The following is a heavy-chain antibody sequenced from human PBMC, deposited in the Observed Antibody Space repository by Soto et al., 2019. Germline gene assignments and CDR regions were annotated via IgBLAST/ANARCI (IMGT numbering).Heavy chain of an antibody. CDR3: ATIKLGSNRLDY. Sequence: VSGPTLVNPTQTLTLTCTFSGFSLSTSGVGVGWIRQPPGKGLEWIGYIYYSGSTYYNPSLKSRVTISVDTSKNHFSLKLSSVTAADTAVYYCATIKLGSNRLDYWGQGTLVTVSS. CDR1: GFSLSTSGVG. D-gene: IGHD3-10*01. J-gene: IGHJ4*02. V-gene: IGHV4-30-4*01. CDR2: IYYSGST.